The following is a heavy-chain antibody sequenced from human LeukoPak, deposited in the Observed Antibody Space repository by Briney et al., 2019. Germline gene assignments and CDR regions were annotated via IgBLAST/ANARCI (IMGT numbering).Heavy chain of an antibody. Sequence: PSETLSLTCTVSGGSISSSSYYWGWIRQPPGKGLEWIGSIYYSGSTYYNPSLKSRVTISVDTSKNQFSLKLSSVTAADTAVYYWARGGGGRSYYDISTGYYRGIDYWGQGTLVTVSS. CDR1: GGSISSSSYY. CDR3: ARGGGGRSYYDISTGYYRGIDY. J-gene: IGHJ4*02. CDR2: IYYSGST. V-gene: IGHV4-39*07. D-gene: IGHD3-9*01.